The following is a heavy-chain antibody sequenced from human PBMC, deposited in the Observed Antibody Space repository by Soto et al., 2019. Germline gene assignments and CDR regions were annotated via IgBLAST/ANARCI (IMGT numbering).Heavy chain of an antibody. CDR2: INPNTSAT. V-gene: IGHV1-2*02. Sequence: ASVKVSCKASGYIFTGYFIQWLRQAPGQGLEWIGWINPNTSATNYAQKFQGRVTMTRDTSLGAAYMELTSLRPDDTAVYYCARALLGYCTNGVCPPYYYYGMDVWGQGTTVTVSS. CDR1: GYIFTGYF. D-gene: IGHD2-8*01. CDR3: ARALLGYCTNGVCPPYYYYGMDV. J-gene: IGHJ6*02.